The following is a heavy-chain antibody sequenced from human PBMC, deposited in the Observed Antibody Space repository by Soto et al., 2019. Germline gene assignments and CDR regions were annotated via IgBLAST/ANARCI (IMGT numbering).Heavy chain of an antibody. J-gene: IGHJ5*02. CDR2: IYHSGST. V-gene: IGHV4-30-2*01. CDR1: GGSISSGGYS. CDR3: ARSYSQHYGTVGWFDP. Sequence: NPSETLSLTCAVSGGSISSGGYSWSWIRQPPGKGLEWIGYIYHSGSTYYNPSLKSRVTISVDRSKNQFSLKLSSVTAADTAVYYCARSYSQHYGTVGWFDPWGQGTLVTVPQ. D-gene: IGHD4-17*01.